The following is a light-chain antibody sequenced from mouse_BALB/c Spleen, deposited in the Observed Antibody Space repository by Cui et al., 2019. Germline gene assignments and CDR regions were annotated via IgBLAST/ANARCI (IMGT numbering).Light chain of an antibody. V-gene: IGKV4-80*01. CDR3: HQWSSYPWT. CDR2: STS. CDR1: SSVSY. J-gene: IGKJ1*01. Sequence: QIVLTQSPAIMSASLGEEITLTCSASSSVSYMHWYQQKSGTSPKLLIYSTSNLASGVPSRFSGSGSGTFYSLTSSSVEAEDAAYYYCHQWSSYPWTFGGGTKLEIK.